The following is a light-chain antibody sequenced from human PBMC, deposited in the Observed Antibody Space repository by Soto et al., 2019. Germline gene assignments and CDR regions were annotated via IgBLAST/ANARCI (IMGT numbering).Light chain of an antibody. CDR3: CSYGGNYTPYV. V-gene: IGLV2-11*01. CDR2: DVS. CDR1: SGDVGGYNY. J-gene: IGLJ1*01. Sequence: QSALTQPRSVSGSLGQSVTISCTGTSGDVGGYNYVSWYQKQSGQAPKLMIYDVSKRPSGVPDRFSGSKSGNTASLTISGLHAEDEADYYCCSYGGNYTPYVFGTGTKVTVL.